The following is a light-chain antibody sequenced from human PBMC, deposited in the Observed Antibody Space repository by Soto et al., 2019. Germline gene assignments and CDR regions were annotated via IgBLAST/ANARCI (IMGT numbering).Light chain of an antibody. CDR1: QSISSY. CDR2: AAS. V-gene: IGKV1-39*01. J-gene: IGKJ1*01. Sequence: DIQMTQSPSSLSASVGDRVTITCRASQSISSYLNWYQQKPGKAPKLLIYAASSLQSGGPSRFSGSGSGTDFTLTISSLQPEDFATYYCQQSYSTPPETFGQGTKVDIK. CDR3: QQSYSTPPET.